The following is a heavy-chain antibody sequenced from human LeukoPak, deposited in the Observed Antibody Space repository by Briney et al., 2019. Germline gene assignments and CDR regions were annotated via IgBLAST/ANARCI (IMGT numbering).Heavy chain of an antibody. CDR2: FDPEDGET. CDR1: GYTLTELS. CDR3: ATGIAVAGGRVY. J-gene: IGHJ4*02. D-gene: IGHD6-19*01. V-gene: IGHV1-24*01. Sequence: ASVTVSCKVPGYTLTELSMHWVRQAPGKGLEWMGGFDPEDGETIYAQKFQGRVTMTEDTSADTAYMELSSLRSEDTAVYYCATGIAVAGGRVYWGQGTLVTVSS.